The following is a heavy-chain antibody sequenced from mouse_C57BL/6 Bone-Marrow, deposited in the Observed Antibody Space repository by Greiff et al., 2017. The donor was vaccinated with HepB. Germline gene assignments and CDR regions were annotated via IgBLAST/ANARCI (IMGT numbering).Heavy chain of an antibody. CDR2: ISSGSSTI. D-gene: IGHD2-4*01. CDR1: GFTFSDYG. CDR3: ARRGYYDYDGVYYYAMDY. Sequence: EVKLVESGGGLVKPGGSLKLSCAASGFTFSDYGMHWVRQAPEKGLEWVAYISSGSSTIYYADTVKGRFTISRDNTKNTLFLQMTSLRSEDTAMYYCARRGYYDYDGVYYYAMDYWGQGTSVTVSS. J-gene: IGHJ4*01. V-gene: IGHV5-17*01.